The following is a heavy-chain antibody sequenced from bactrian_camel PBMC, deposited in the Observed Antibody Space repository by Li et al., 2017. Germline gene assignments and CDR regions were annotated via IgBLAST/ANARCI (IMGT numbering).Heavy chain of an antibody. CDR2: IYTGGNSA. CDR1: TYIVNSKC. V-gene: IGHV3S54*01. J-gene: IGHJ4*01. CDR3: AAPERSGICALAEWAFTY. D-gene: IGHD2*01. Sequence: HVQLVESGGGSVQVGGSRRLSCAASTYIVNSKCLGWFRQAPGKEREAVARIYTGGNSAEYADSVTGRFTIFIDHVMGTLDLQMNSLEPEDTGTYYCAAPERSGICALAEWAFTYWGQGTQVTVS.